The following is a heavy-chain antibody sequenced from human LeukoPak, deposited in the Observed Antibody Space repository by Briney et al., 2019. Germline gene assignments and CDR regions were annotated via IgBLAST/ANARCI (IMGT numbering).Heavy chain of an antibody. Sequence: PGASLRLSCAASGFTFSSYAMSWVRQAPGKGLEWVSRINSDGSSTSYADSVKGRFTISRDNAKNTLYLQMNSLRAEDTAVYYCAREQTPYYDSSGYYPLPRFDYWGQGTLVTVSS. CDR1: GFTFSSYA. CDR2: INSDGSST. V-gene: IGHV3-74*01. CDR3: AREQTPYYDSSGYYPLPRFDY. D-gene: IGHD3-22*01. J-gene: IGHJ4*02.